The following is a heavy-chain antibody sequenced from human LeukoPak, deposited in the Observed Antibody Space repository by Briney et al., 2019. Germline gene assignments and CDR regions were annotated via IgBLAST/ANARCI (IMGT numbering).Heavy chain of an antibody. V-gene: IGHV4-38-2*02. CDR2: IYQRATV. CDR1: GNSISSGYF. Sequence: PSETLSLTCNVSGNSISSGYFWGWVRQAPGKGLEWIGSIYQRATVHYNPSLKSRVTISLDTSKNHFSLNLRSMQASDTAVYYCARAFCVGECFVLHIFFDSWGQGTLVTVSS. J-gene: IGHJ4*02. CDR3: ARAFCVGECFVLHIFFDS. D-gene: IGHD2-21*01.